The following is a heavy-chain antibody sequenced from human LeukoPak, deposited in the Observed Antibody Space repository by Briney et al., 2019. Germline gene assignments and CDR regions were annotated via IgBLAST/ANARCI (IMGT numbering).Heavy chain of an antibody. V-gene: IGHV3-30*18. CDR3: AKDWELLDY. Sequence: GRSLRLSCAASGFTFSSYGMHWVRQAPGKGLEWVAVISYDGSNKYYADSVKGRFTISRGNSKNTLYLQMNSLRAEDTAVYYCAKDWELLDYWGQGTLVTVSS. CDR1: GFTFSSYG. CDR2: ISYDGSNK. D-gene: IGHD1-26*01. J-gene: IGHJ4*02.